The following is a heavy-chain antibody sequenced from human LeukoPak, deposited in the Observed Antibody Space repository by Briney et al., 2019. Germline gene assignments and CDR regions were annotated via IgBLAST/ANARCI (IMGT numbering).Heavy chain of an antibody. J-gene: IGHJ4*02. V-gene: IGHV3-21*01. CDR3: TRGVPAAANDY. CDR2: ISSSSSYI. CDR1: GFTFSSYS. D-gene: IGHD2-2*01. Sequence: GGSLRLSCAASGFTFSSYSMNWVRQAPGKGLEWVSSISSSSSYIYYADSVKGRFTISRDNAKNSLYLQMNSLRAEDTAGYYCTRGVPAAANDYWGQGTLVTVSS.